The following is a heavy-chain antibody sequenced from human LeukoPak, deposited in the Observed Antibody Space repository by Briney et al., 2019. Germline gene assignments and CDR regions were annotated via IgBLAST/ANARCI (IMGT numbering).Heavy chain of an antibody. D-gene: IGHD3-22*01. CDR2: IYYSGST. CDR3: ARSSESYDSSGYYSYYFDY. Sequence: SQTLSLTCTVSGGSISSGSYYWSWIRLPPGKGLEWIGYIYYSGSTNYNPSLRSRVTISVDTSKNQFSLKLSSVTAADTAVYYCARSSESYDSSGYYSYYFDYWGQGTLVTVSS. CDR1: GGSISSGSYY. V-gene: IGHV4-61*01. J-gene: IGHJ4*02.